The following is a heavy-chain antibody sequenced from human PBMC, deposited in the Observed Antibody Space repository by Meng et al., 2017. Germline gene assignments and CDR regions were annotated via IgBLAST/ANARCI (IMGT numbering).Heavy chain of an antibody. Sequence: GESLKIYCTASGFTFGDYAMSWFRQAPGKGLEWVGFIRSKAYGGTTEYAASVKGRFTISRDDSKSIAYLQMNSLKTEDTAVYYCTRVRGSGSYYDHWGQGTLVTVSS. CDR2: IRSKAYGGTT. CDR1: GFTFGDYA. CDR3: TRVRGSGSYYDH. V-gene: IGHV3-49*03. J-gene: IGHJ4*02. D-gene: IGHD3-10*01.